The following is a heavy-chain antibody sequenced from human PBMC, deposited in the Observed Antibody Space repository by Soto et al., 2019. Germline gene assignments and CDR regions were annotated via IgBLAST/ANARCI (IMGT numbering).Heavy chain of an antibody. CDR1: GFTFSSYG. CDR3: AREKITIFGVVITYYGMDA. D-gene: IGHD3-3*01. V-gene: IGHV3-33*01. J-gene: IGHJ6*02. Sequence: GGSLRLSCAASGFTFSSYGMHWVRQAPGKGLEWVAVIWYDGSNKYYADSVKGRFTISRDNSKNTLYLQMNSLRAEDTAVYYCAREKITIFGVVITYYGMDAWGQGTTVTVSS. CDR2: IWYDGSNK.